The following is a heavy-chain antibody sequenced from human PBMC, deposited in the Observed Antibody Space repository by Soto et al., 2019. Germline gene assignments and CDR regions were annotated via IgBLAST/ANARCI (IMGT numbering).Heavy chain of an antibody. V-gene: IGHV1-3*05. CDR1: GYTFTGYD. D-gene: IGHD6-19*01. CDR3: ARAVAVAADFDY. CDR2: INAGNGNT. J-gene: IGHJ4*02. Sequence: QVQLVQSGAEEKKPGASVKVSCKASGYTFTGYDMHWVRQAPGQRLEWMGWINAGNGNTKYSQKFQGRVTITRDTSASTADMELSSLRSEDTAVYYCARAVAVAADFDYWGQGTLVTVSS.